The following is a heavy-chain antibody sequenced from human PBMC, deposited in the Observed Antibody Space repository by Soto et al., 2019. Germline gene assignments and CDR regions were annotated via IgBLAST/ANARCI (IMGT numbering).Heavy chain of an antibody. CDR2: ISGSGGST. CDR3: AKDLRGYYYGSGSPPDFDY. Sequence: GGSLRLSCAASGFTFSSYAMSWVRQAPGKGLDWVSGISGSGGSTYYADSVKGRFAISRDNSQNTLYLQMNSLRAEDTAVYYCAKDLRGYYYGSGSPPDFDYWGQGTLVTVSS. J-gene: IGHJ4*02. CDR1: GFTFSSYA. V-gene: IGHV3-23*01. D-gene: IGHD3-10*01.